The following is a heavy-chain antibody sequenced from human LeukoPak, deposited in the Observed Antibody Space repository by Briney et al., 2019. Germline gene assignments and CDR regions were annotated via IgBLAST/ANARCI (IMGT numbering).Heavy chain of an antibody. CDR2: IYYSGST. V-gene: IGHV4-39*07. CDR1: GGSISSSSYY. CDR3: ARMARDVRTGGEDVDNFDY. D-gene: IGHD3-16*01. Sequence: PSETLSLTCTVSGGSISSSSYYWGWIRQPPGKGLEWIGSIYYSGSTYYNPSLKSRVTISVDTSKNQFSLKLSSVTAADTAVYYCARMARDVRTGGEDVDNFDYWGQGTLVTVSS. J-gene: IGHJ4*02.